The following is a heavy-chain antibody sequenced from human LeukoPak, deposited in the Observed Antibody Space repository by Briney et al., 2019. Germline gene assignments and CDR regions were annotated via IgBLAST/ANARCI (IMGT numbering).Heavy chain of an antibody. CDR1: GYTLTELS. CDR2: FNAEDGET. CDR3: ATLYSYGYFDY. V-gene: IGHV1-24*01. D-gene: IGHD5-18*01. J-gene: IGHJ4*02. Sequence: GSVKVSCKVSGYTLTELSMHWVRQAPGKGLEWMGGFNAEDGETIYAQELKGRVTMTEDTSTNTAYMELSSLRSEDTAVYYCATLYSYGYFDYWGQGTLVTVSS.